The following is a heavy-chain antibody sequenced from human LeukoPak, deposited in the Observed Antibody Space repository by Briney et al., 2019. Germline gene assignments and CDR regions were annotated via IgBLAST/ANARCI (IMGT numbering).Heavy chain of an antibody. D-gene: IGHD5-18*01. CDR1: GFTFTSYA. V-gene: IGHV3-23*01. J-gene: IGHJ4*02. CDR3: AKALGGYRNYYFDY. Sequence: GGSLRLSCAASGFTFTSYAMSWVRQAPGQGLEWVSSISGSGGSTYYADSVKGRFTISRDNSKNTLYLQMNSLRAEDTAVYYCAKALGGYRNYYFDYWGQGTLVTVSS. CDR2: ISGSGGST.